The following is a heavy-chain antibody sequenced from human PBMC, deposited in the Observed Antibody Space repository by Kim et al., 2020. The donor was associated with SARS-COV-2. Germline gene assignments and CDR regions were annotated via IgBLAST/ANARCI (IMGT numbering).Heavy chain of an antibody. V-gene: IGHV3-33*01. J-gene: IGHJ4*02. D-gene: IGHD1-26*01. Sequence: GGSLRLSCAASGFTFSTYAMHWVRQAPGKGLEWVAVVSYDGSNKFYADSVKGRFTISRDNSKNTLYLQMNSLRAEDTAMYYCGGASVGPYFDSLGQGTLVTVSS. CDR1: GFTFSTYA. CDR3: GGASVGPYFDS. CDR2: VSYDGSNK.